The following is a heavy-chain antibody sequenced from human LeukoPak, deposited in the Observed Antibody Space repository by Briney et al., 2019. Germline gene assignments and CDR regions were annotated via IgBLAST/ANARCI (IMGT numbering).Heavy chain of an antibody. CDR3: ARSGDSGGHYYFYGLDV. Sequence: GASVKVSCKASGYTFITYAIHWVRQAPGQRREWMGWINVANGNRKYSQKFQGRVTITRDTSASTAYMELSSLRSEDTAVYYCARSGDSGGHYYFYGLDVWGHGTTVTVSS. CDR2: INVANGNR. CDR1: GYTFITYA. V-gene: IGHV1-3*01. D-gene: IGHD2-15*01. J-gene: IGHJ6*02.